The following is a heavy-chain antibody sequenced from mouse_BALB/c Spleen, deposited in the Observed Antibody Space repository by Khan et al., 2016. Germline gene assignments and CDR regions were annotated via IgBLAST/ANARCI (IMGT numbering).Heavy chain of an antibody. V-gene: IGHV1-18*01. Sequence: VQLQQSGPDLVKPGASVKISCKASGYSFSGYYLDWVKQSHDKSLEWIGRINPNNGGSKYNQKFKDKTILTVDRSSTTAYMELRSLTSEDSAVYYCLRDAMDYWGQGTSVTVSS. CDR1: GYSFSGYY. J-gene: IGHJ4*01. D-gene: IGHD3-1*01. CDR3: LRDAMDY. CDR2: INPNNGGS.